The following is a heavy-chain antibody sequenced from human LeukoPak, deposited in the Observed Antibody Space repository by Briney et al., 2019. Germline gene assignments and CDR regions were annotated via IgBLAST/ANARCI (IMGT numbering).Heavy chain of an antibody. CDR3: ARTRHGYCSGGSCYSVTP. Sequence: SETLSLTCAVYGGSFSGYYWSWIRQPPGKGLEWIGEINHSGSTNYNPSLKSRVTISVDTSKNQFSLKLSSVTAADTAVYYCARTRHGYCSGGSCYSVTPWGQGTLVTVSS. J-gene: IGHJ4*02. CDR2: INHSGST. CDR1: GGSFSGYY. V-gene: IGHV4-34*01. D-gene: IGHD2-15*01.